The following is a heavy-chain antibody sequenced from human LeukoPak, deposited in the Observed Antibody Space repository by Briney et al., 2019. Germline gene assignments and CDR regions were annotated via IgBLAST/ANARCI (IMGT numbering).Heavy chain of an antibody. CDR3: ARDRGYSSSWYVRRLNWFDP. J-gene: IGHJ5*02. CDR2: IIPIFGTA. D-gene: IGHD6-13*01. CDR1: GGTFSSYA. V-gene: IGHV1-69*01. Sequence: ASVKVSCKASGGTFSSYAISWVQQAPGDGLEWMGGIIPIFGTANYAQKFQGRVTITADESTSTAYMELSSLRSEDTAVYYCARDRGYSSSWYVRRLNWFDPCGQGTLVTVSS.